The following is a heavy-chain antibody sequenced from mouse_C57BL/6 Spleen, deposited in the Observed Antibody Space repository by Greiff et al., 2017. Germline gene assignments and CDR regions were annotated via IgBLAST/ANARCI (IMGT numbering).Heavy chain of an antibody. Sequence: VQLVESGPGLVAPSPSLSITCTVSGFSLTSYGVDWVRQSPGKGLEWLGVIWGVGSTNYNSALKSRLSISKDNSKSQVFLKMNSLQTDDTARYYCASGGQAFAYWGQGTLVTVSA. CDR1: GFSLTSYG. V-gene: IGHV2-6*01. J-gene: IGHJ3*01. D-gene: IGHD3-2*02. CDR2: IWGVGST. CDR3: ASGGQAFAY.